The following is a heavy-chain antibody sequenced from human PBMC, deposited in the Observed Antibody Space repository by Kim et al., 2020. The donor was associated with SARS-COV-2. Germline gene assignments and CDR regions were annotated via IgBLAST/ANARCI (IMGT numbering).Heavy chain of an antibody. Sequence: SPKFQGRVPITRDTSASTAYMELSSLRSEDTAVYYCAREPDYGDYTTLDYWGQGTLVTVSS. V-gene: IGHV1-3*01. J-gene: IGHJ4*02. D-gene: IGHD4-17*01. CDR3: AREPDYGDYTTLDY.